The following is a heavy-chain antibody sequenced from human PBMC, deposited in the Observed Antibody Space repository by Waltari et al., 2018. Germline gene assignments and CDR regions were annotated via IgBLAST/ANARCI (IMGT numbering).Heavy chain of an antibody. D-gene: IGHD1-26*01. CDR1: GGSFSGYY. CDR3: ARGRGRGIVGATLFDY. V-gene: IGHV4-34*01. J-gene: IGHJ4*02. Sequence: QVQLQQWGAGLLKPSETLSLTCAVYGGSFSGYYWSWIRKPRGKGREWVGEINHSGSTNYNPSLKCRVTISVDTSKNQFSLKLSSVTAADTAVYYCARGRGRGIVGATLFDYWGQGTLVTVSS. CDR2: INHSGST.